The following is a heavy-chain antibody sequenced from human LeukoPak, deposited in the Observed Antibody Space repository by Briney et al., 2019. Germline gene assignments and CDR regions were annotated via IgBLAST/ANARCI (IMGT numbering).Heavy chain of an antibody. Sequence: GGSLRLSCAASGFTFSTYAMIWVRRTPGKGLECGSAITGPGGSTYYADSVKGRFTISRDNSKNTLYLQMNSLRAEDTAVYYCAKDPPILRWSFDYWGQGTLVSVCS. J-gene: IGHJ4*02. CDR2: ITGPGGST. V-gene: IGHV3-23*01. D-gene: IGHD4-23*01. CDR1: GFTFSTYA. CDR3: AKDPPILRWSFDY.